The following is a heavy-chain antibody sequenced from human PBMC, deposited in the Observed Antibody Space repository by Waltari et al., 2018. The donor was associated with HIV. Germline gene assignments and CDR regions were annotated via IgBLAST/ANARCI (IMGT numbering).Heavy chain of an antibody. CDR1: GFSFGIHR. V-gene: IGHV3-21*01. Sequence: EVRLVESGGGLVKPGGSLGRSCGVPGFSFGIHRMKWVRQAPGKGLEWVSSISGPSDYIYYVDSVKGRFTVSRDNAKNSLYLQMNSLRAEDSAIYYCARDLSYYYGMDVWGPGTTVIVSS. CDR3: ARDLSYYYGMDV. J-gene: IGHJ6*02. CDR2: ISGPSDYI.